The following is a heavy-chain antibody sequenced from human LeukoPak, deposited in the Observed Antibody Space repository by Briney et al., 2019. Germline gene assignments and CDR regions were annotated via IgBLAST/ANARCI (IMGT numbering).Heavy chain of an antibody. CDR1: GGSINSYY. CDR2: FYTSGST. V-gene: IGHV4-4*07. D-gene: IGHD3-10*01. Sequence: SETLSLTCTVSGGSINSYYWSWIRQPAGQGLEWIGRFYTSGSTNYNPSLKSRVTISVDTSKNEFSLQLSSVTAADTAVYYCAREVGVGLDWFDPWGQGTLLTVSS. J-gene: IGHJ5*02. CDR3: AREVGVGLDWFDP.